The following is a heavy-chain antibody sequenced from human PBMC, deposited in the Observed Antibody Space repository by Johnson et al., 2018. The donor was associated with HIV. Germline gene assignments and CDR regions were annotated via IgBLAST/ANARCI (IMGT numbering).Heavy chain of an antibody. CDR2: ISYDGSNK. CDR3: AKFASKNLWSGYSTSDAFDI. V-gene: IGHV3-30*04. Sequence: QVQLVESGGGVVQPGRSLRLSCAASGFTFSSYAMHWVRQAPGKGLEWVAVISYDGSNKYYADSVKGRFTISRDNSKNTLYLELNSLRAEDTAVYYCAKFASKNLWSGYSTSDAFDIWGQGTMVTVSS. CDR1: GFTFSSYA. J-gene: IGHJ3*02. D-gene: IGHD3-3*01.